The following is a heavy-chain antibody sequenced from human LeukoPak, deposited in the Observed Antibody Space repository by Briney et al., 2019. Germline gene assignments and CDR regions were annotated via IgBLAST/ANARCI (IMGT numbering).Heavy chain of an antibody. Sequence: SGGSLRLSCAASGFTFSSYWMYWVRQAPGKGLVWVSRINSDGSDTKYTDSVRGRFTISRDNAKNTLFLQMNSLRDEDTAVYYCTRRPPPQAVAAKDAAFDMWGQGTMVTVSS. CDR2: INSDGSDT. J-gene: IGHJ3*02. CDR3: TRRPPPQAVAAKDAAFDM. V-gene: IGHV3-74*01. D-gene: IGHD6-19*01. CDR1: GFTFSSYW.